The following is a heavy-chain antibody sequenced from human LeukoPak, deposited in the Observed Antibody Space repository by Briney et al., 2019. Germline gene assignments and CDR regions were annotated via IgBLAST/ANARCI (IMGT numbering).Heavy chain of an antibody. CDR2: ISSSSTI. D-gene: IGHD2-2*01. CDR3: ARSHQLLRYPNWFDP. CDR1: GFTFSSYS. J-gene: IGHJ5*02. Sequence: GGSLGLSCAASGFTFSSYSMNWVRQAPGKGLEWVSCISSSSTIYYADSVKGRFTISRDNAKNSLYLQMNSLRDEDTAVYYCARSHQLLRYPNWFDPWGQGTLVTVSS. V-gene: IGHV3-48*02.